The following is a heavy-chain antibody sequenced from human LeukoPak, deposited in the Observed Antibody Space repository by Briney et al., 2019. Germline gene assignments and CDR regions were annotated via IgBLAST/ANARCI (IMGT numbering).Heavy chain of an antibody. J-gene: IGHJ4*02. V-gene: IGHV3-23*01. CDR1: GFTFSNHA. CDR3: AKNVVVKRYIDF. CDR2: ISGGGRTT. D-gene: IGHD2-15*01. Sequence: GGSLRLSCAASGFTFSNHAMSWVRQAPGKGLQWVAVISGGGRTTEYEDFVKGRFTISRDNSKNTPSLQMNSLTVEDTAIYFCAKNVVVKRYIDFWGQGTLVTVSS.